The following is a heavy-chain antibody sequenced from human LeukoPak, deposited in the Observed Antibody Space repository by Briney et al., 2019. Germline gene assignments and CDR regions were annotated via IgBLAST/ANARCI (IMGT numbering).Heavy chain of an antibody. J-gene: IGHJ6*03. Sequence: PGGSLRLSCAASGFTFDDYGMSWVRQAPGMGLEWVSGINWNGGSTGYADSVKGRFTISRDNAKNSLYLQMNSLRAEDTAVYYCAKESCSGGSCYSGYYYMDVWGKGTTVTVSS. CDR3: AKESCSGGSCYSGYYYMDV. D-gene: IGHD2-15*01. CDR1: GFTFDDYG. CDR2: INWNGGST. V-gene: IGHV3-20*04.